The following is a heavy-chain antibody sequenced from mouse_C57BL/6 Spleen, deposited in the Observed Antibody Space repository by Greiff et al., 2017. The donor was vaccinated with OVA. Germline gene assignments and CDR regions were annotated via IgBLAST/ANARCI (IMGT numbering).Heavy chain of an antibody. Sequence: VQLKESGGGLVKPGGSLKLSCAASGFTFSDYGMHWVRQAPEKGLEWVAYISSGSSTIYYADTVKGRFTISRDNAKNTLFLQMTSLRSEDTAMYYCARISDGYYESYAMDYWGQGTSVTVSS. J-gene: IGHJ4*01. D-gene: IGHD2-3*01. CDR1: GFTFSDYG. V-gene: IGHV5-17*01. CDR3: ARISDGYYESYAMDY. CDR2: ISSGSSTI.